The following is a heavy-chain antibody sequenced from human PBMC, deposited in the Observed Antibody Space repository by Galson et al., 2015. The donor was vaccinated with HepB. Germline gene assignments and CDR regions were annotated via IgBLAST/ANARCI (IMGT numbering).Heavy chain of an antibody. CDR2: KSYDGSSK. V-gene: IGHV3-30*18. D-gene: IGHD3-9*01. J-gene: IGHJ6*02. CDR1: GFTFSSYG. Sequence: SLRLSCAASGFTFSSYGMYWVRQAPGKGLEWVAVKSYDGSSKYYADSVKGRFTISRDNSKNTLYLQMNSLRGEDTAVYYCAKGVDSAPYGMDVWGQGTTVTISS. CDR3: AKGVDSAPYGMDV.